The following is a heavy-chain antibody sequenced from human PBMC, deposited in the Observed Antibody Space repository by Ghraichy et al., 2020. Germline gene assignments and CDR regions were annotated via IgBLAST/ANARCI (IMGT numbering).Heavy chain of an antibody. CDR2: INPSGGST. CDR3: ARISHFDYTSPGMDV. J-gene: IGHJ6*02. Sequence: ASVKVSCKASGYTFTNYKMSWVRQAPGQGPEWMGTINPSGGSTSYAQKFQGRVTMTRDTSTSTVYMEVGSLRSEDTAVYFCARISHFDYTSPGMDVWGQGTTVTVSS. V-gene: IGHV1-46*01. CDR1: GYTFTNYK. D-gene: IGHD4-11*01.